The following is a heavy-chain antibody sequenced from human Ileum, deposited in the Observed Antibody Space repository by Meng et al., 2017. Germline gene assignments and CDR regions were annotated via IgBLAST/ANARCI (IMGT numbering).Heavy chain of an antibody. Sequence: GESLKISCAASGFTFNTYGMTWVRQAPGKGLEWVSTLSGSGNSPYYADSVKGRFTISRDNSKNTLYLQMNSLKAEDTAVYYCAKVGPPEGGWSSYFDYFDYWGQGTLVTVSS. CDR2: LSGSGNSP. J-gene: IGHJ4*02. D-gene: IGHD2/OR15-2a*01. V-gene: IGHV3-23*01. CDR1: GFTFNTYG. CDR3: AKVGPPEGGWSSYFDYFDY.